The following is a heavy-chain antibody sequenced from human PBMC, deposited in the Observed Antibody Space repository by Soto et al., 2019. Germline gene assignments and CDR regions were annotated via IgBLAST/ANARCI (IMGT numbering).Heavy chain of an antibody. CDR1: GYTFTSYD. Sequence: QVQLVQSGAEVRKHGASVKVSCEASGYTFTSYDIYWVRQATGQGLEWMGWMNPNPGNSGYAQKFQGRVTMTSDTSISTAHMERSILRSEDTALYYCARRAETNGWNGFGADKYYFDFWGKGTLVTVSS. CDR3: ARRAETNGWNGFGADKYYFDF. D-gene: IGHD1-1*01. J-gene: IGHJ4*02. CDR2: MNPNPGNS. V-gene: IGHV1-8*01.